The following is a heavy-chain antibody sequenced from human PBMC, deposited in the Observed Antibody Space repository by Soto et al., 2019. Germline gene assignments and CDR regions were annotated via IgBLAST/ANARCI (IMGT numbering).Heavy chain of an antibody. D-gene: IGHD1-7*01. J-gene: IGHJ6*02. CDR2: INPSGGST. CDR3: AASRNYETTKTYGMDV. Sequence: QVQLVQSGAEVKKPGASVKVSCKASGYTFTSYYMHWVRQAPGQGLEWMGIINPSGGSTSYAQKFQGRVTMTRDTSTCTVYMELSSLRSEDTAVYYCAASRNYETTKTYGMDVWGQGTTVTVSS. V-gene: IGHV1-46*01. CDR1: GYTFTSYY.